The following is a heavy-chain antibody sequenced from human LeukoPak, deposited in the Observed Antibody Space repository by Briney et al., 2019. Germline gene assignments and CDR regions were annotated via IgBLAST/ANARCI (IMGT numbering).Heavy chain of an antibody. V-gene: IGHV3-30*18. CDR1: GFTFSSYG. CDR2: ISYDGSNK. D-gene: IGHD6-13*01. Sequence: GGSLRLSCAASGFTFSSYGMHWVRQAPGKGLEWVAVISYDGSNKYYADSVKGRFTISRDNSKNTLYLQMNSLRAEGTAVYYCAKSYSSSWYNAYFDYWGQGTLVTVSS. CDR3: AKSYSSSWYNAYFDY. J-gene: IGHJ4*02.